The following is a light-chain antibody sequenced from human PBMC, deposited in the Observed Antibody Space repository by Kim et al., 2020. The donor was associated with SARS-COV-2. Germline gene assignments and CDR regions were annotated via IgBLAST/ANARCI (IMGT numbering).Light chain of an antibody. V-gene: IGLV3-21*04. Sequence: APGKTARITCGRNNIGSKSVHWYQQKPGQAPVLVIYYDSDRPSGIPERFSGSNSGNTATLTISRVEAGDEADYYCQVWDSSSDPYVFGTGTKVTVL. CDR2: YDS. CDR1: NIGSKS. J-gene: IGLJ1*01. CDR3: QVWDSSSDPYV.